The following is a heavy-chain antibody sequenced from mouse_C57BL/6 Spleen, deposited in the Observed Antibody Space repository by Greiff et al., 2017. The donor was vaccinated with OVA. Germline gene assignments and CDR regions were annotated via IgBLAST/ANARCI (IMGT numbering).Heavy chain of an antibody. CDR1: GYSFTGYY. Sequence: EVKLVESGPELVKPGASVKISCKASGYSFTGYYMNWVKQSPEKSLEWIGEINPSTGGTTYNQKFKAKATLTVDKSSSTAYMQLKSLTSEDSAVYYCARRNYDGYGYWGQGTTLTVSS. CDR3: ARRNYDGYGY. V-gene: IGHV1-42*01. CDR2: INPSTGGT. J-gene: IGHJ2*01. D-gene: IGHD2-3*01.